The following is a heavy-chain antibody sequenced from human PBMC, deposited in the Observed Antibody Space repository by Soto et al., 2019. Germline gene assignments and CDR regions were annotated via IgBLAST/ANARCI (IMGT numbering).Heavy chain of an antibody. Sequence: ASVKVSCKASGYSLTDYHIHWVRQAPGQGLDWMGWISAYNGNTKYAQDLQGRVTMTTDTSTSTAYMELRSLRSDDTAMYYCARFSGGSYNTYYFYYGMDVWGQGTTVTVSS. J-gene: IGHJ6*02. V-gene: IGHV1-18*04. CDR3: ARFSGGSYNTYYFYYGMDV. CDR2: ISAYNGNT. CDR1: GYSLTDYH. D-gene: IGHD2-15*01.